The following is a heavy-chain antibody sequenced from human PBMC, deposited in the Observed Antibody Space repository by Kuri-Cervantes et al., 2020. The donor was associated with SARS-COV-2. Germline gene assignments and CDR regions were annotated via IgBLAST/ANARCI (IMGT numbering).Heavy chain of an antibody. D-gene: IGHD2-21*02. CDR1: GYTFTSYY. CDR3: ARGLPVKWRPVYFFDF. CDR2: INPSGGST. J-gene: IGHJ4*02. V-gene: IGHV1-46*01. Sequence: ASVKVSCKASGYTFTSYYMHWVRQAPGQGLEWMGIINPSGGSTSYAQKFQGRVTMTRDTSTSTVYMELSSLRSEDTAVYYCARGLPVKWRPVYFFDFWGPGTEVTVSS.